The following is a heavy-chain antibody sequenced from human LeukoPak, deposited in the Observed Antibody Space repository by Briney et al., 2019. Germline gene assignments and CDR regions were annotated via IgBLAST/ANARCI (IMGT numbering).Heavy chain of an antibody. Sequence: PGGSLRLSCAASGFTFSAFAMTWVRQAPGKGLEWVSTITDDGYNTYSADSVKGRFTISRDNSKNTLYLQMNSLRGEDTAIYYCARDWKADFWGHGTLVTVSS. D-gene: IGHD1-1*01. J-gene: IGHJ4*01. CDR3: ARDWKADF. CDR1: GFTFSAFA. V-gene: IGHV3-23*01. CDR2: ITDDGYNT.